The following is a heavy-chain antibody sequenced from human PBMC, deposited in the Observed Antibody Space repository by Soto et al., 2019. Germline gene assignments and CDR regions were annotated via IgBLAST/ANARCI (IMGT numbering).Heavy chain of an antibody. J-gene: IGHJ6*02. CDR1: GGTFSSYA. CDR2: IIPIFGTA. Sequence: ASVKVSCKASGGTFSSYAISWVRQAPGQGLEWMGGIIPIFGTANYAQKFQGRVTITADESTSTAYMELSSLRSEDTAVYYCARDGGGGGGVKYGMDVWGQGTTVTVSS. CDR3: ARDGGGGGGVKYGMDV. D-gene: IGHD3-16*01. V-gene: IGHV1-69*13.